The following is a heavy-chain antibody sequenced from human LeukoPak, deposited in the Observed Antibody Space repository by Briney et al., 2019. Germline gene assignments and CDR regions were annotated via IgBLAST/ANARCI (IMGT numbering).Heavy chain of an antibody. CDR2: ISGSGGST. CDR1: GFTFSSYG. D-gene: IGHD6-6*01. CDR3: AKPSYSSSSDWFDP. V-gene: IGHV3-23*01. J-gene: IGHJ5*02. Sequence: GGSLRLSCAASGFTFSSYGMHWVRQAPGKGLEWVSAISGSGGSTYYADSVKGRFTISRDNSKNTLYLQMNSLRAEDTAVYYCAKPSYSSSSDWFDPWGQGTLVTVSS.